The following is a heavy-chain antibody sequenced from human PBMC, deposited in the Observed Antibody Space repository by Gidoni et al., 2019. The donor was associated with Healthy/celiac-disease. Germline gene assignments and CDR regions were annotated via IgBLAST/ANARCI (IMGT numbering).Heavy chain of an antibody. D-gene: IGHD2-21*02. J-gene: IGHJ2*01. CDR3: ARDPYCGGDCSTYWYFDL. Sequence: QVQLQESGPGLVKPLETLSLTCTVSGGSISSYSWSWIRQPPGKGLEWIGSIYYSGNTNYNPSLKSRVTISVDTSKNQFSLKLSSVTAADTAVYYCARDPYCGGDCSTYWYFDLWGRGTLVTVSS. CDR1: GGSISSYS. CDR2: IYYSGNT. V-gene: IGHV4-59*01.